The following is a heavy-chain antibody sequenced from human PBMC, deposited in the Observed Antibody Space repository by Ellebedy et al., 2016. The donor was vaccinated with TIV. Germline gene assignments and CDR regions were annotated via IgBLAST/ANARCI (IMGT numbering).Heavy chain of an antibody. Sequence: MPSETLSLTCAISGDSVSSVTSAWNWIRHSPSRGLEWLGRTYYRSEWHYDYAASVRSRITIDSDTSLNQHSLQLNSVTPEDTAVYYCASGWGLKYWGQGTLVTVPS. CDR2: TYYRSEWHY. V-gene: IGHV6-1*01. CDR3: ASGWGLKY. CDR1: GDSVSSVTSA. D-gene: IGHD6-19*01. J-gene: IGHJ4*02.